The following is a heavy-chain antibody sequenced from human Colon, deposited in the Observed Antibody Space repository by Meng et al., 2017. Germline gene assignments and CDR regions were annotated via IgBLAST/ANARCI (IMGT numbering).Heavy chain of an antibody. CDR2: IYNDGST. Sequence: GGSLRLSCGASGFPVRNNYLSWVRQAPGKGLEWVSVIYNDGSTHYPDSVKGRFTISRDNSRNTLYLQMNRLRVEDTAVYYCVRVGYNYGYGSFDIWGQGTMVTVSS. V-gene: IGHV3-66*02. CDR3: VRVGYNYGYGSFDI. J-gene: IGHJ3*02. D-gene: IGHD5-18*01. CDR1: GFPVRNNY.